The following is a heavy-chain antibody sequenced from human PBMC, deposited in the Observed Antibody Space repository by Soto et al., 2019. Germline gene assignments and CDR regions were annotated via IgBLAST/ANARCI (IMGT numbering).Heavy chain of an antibody. CDR1: GYDFASYW. Sequence: RGESLKISCKGSGYDFASYWIGWVRQMPGKGLEYMAIIYPGDSDAKYSPSFQGHVSISADKSANSTSLQWRSLRASDSAMYFCARQGSTLTTKTPFDIWGQGTLVTVSS. V-gene: IGHV5-51*01. CDR3: ARQGSTLTTKTPFDI. D-gene: IGHD4-17*01. J-gene: IGHJ5*02. CDR2: IYPGDSDA.